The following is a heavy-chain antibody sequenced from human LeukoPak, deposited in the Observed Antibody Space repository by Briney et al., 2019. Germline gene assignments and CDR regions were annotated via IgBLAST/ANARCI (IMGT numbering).Heavy chain of an antibody. CDR2: ISGSGGST. D-gene: IGHD6-13*01. Sequence: GGSLRLSCAASGFTFSSYAMSWVRQAPGKGLEWVSAISGSGGSTYYADSVKGRFTISRDNSENTLYLQMNSLRAEDTAVYYCAKSASSWYKERVDYWGQGTLVTVSS. J-gene: IGHJ4*02. V-gene: IGHV3-23*01. CDR3: AKSASSWYKERVDY. CDR1: GFTFSSYA.